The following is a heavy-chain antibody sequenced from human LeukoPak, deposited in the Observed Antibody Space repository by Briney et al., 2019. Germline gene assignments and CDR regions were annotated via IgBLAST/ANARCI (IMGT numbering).Heavy chain of an antibody. J-gene: IGHJ4*02. D-gene: IGHD2-15*01. CDR2: ITGSGGST. V-gene: IGHV3-23*01. CDR1: GFTFSSYA. Sequence: PGGSLRLSCAASGFTFSSYAMSWVRQAPGKGLEWVSAITGSGGSTYYADSVKGRFTISRDNSKNTLYLQMNSLRAEDTAVYYCAKGHGRYCSGGSCYSTLWGQGTLVTVSS. CDR3: AKGHGRYCSGGSCYSTL.